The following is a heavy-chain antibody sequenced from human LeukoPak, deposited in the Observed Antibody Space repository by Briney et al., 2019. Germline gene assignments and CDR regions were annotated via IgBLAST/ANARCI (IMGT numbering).Heavy chain of an antibody. CDR1: GGSISSCD. CDR3: ARDLPITMLGDDFDL. Sequence: SETLSLTCAVSGGSISSCDWSGFRQPAGKGLEWWVGIYNSGSTNSNPSLKSRVTMSVDTSKNQFSLKLSSVTAADTAVYYCARDLPITMLGDDFDLWGQGTMVTVSS. J-gene: IGHJ3*01. V-gene: IGHV4-4*07. CDR2: IYNSGST. D-gene: IGHD3-22*01.